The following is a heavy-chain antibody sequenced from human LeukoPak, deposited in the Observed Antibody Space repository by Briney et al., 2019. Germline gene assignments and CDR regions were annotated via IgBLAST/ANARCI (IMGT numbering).Heavy chain of an antibody. Sequence: GGSLRLSCAASGFTFSSYDMHWVRQAPGKGLEWMTFIRYDGSNKYYAESVKGRFIISRDNARNSLYLQMNSLRAEDTAVYYCARDNYDSSGPYYFDYGGQGTLVTVSS. CDR1: GFTFSSYD. D-gene: IGHD3-22*01. J-gene: IGHJ4*02. CDR2: IRYDGSNK. V-gene: IGHV3-30*02. CDR3: ARDNYDSSGPYYFDY.